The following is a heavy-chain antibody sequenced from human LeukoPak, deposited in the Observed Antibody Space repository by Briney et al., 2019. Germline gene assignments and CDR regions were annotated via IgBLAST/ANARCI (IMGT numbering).Heavy chain of an antibody. CDR3: ARTTNSYYYYYYIDV. CDR1: GYTFISSG. D-gene: IGHD1-26*01. Sequence: ASVKVSCKASGYTFISSGISWVRQAPGQGLEWMGWINAYNGNTNYAQKLQGRVTMTTDTSTSTAYMELRSLRFDDTAVYYCARTTNSYYYYYYIDVWGKGTTVTVSS. CDR2: INAYNGNT. J-gene: IGHJ6*03. V-gene: IGHV1-18*01.